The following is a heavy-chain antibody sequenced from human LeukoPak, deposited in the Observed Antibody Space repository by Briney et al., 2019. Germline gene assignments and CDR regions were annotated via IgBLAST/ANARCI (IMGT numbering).Heavy chain of an antibody. J-gene: IGHJ5*02. Sequence: SETLSLTCAVSGGSISSSNWWSWVRQPPGKGLEWIGEIYHSGSTNYNPSLKSRVTISVDKSKSQFSLKLSSVTAADTAVYYCASHSEYRNWFDPWGQGTLVTVSS. CDR3: ASHSEYRNWFDP. V-gene: IGHV4-4*02. CDR2: IYHSGST. D-gene: IGHD6-6*01. CDR1: GGSISSSNW.